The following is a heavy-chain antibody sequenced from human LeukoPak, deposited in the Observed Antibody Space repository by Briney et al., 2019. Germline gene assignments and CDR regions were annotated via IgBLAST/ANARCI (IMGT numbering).Heavy chain of an antibody. CDR2: IYYSGST. V-gene: IGHV4-59*01. D-gene: IGHD3-22*01. CDR1: GGSFSGYY. Sequence: PSETLSLTCAVYGGSFSGYYWSWIRQPPGKGLEWIGYIYYSGSTNYNPSLKSRVTISVDTSKNQFSLKLSSVTAADTAVYYCASSYYYDSSGYDYWGQGTLVTVSS. J-gene: IGHJ4*02. CDR3: ASSYYYDSSGYDY.